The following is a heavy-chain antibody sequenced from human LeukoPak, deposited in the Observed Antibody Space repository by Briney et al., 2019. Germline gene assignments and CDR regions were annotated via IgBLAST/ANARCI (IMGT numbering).Heavy chain of an antibody. V-gene: IGHV1-46*01. CDR3: ARDPYSNYYFDY. J-gene: IGHJ4*02. CDR1: GYTFISYY. D-gene: IGHD4-11*01. Sequence: ASVKVSCKTSGYTFISYYMHWVRQAPGQGLEWMGIINPSGGSTRYAQKFQGRVTMTRDTSTNTVYKELSSLRSEDTAVYYCARDPYSNYYFDYWGQGTLVTVSS. CDR2: INPSGGST.